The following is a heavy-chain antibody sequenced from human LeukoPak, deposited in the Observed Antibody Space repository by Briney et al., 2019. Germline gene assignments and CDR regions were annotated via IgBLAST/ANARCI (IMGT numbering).Heavy chain of an antibody. J-gene: IGHJ4*02. D-gene: IGHD6-13*01. CDR2: ISSSSSTI. CDR3: AREGQYSSSWYGSFDY. CDR1: GFTFSSYS. V-gene: IGHV3-48*01. Sequence: GGSLRLSCAASGFTFSSYSMNWVRQAPGKGLEWVSYISSSSSTIYYADSVKGRFTISRDNAKNSLYLQMNSLRAEDTAVYYCAREGQYSSSWYGSFDYWGQGTLVTVSS.